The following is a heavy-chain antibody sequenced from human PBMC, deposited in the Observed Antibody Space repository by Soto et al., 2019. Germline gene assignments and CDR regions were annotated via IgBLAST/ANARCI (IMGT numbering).Heavy chain of an antibody. CDR2: ISSSSSYI. CDR3: ARGIEWLVGGMDV. V-gene: IGHV3-21*01. J-gene: IGHJ6*02. CDR1: GFTFTSHT. D-gene: IGHD3-3*01. Sequence: EVQLVESGGGLVKPGGSLRLSCAASGFTFTSHTMNWVRQAPGKGLEWGSSISSSSSYIYYADSVKGRFTISRDNAKNSLYLQMNSLRAEDTAVYYCARGIEWLVGGMDVWGQGTTVTVSS.